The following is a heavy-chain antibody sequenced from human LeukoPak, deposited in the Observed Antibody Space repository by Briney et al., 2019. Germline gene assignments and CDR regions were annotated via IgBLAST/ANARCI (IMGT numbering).Heavy chain of an antibody. J-gene: IGHJ4*02. Sequence: PGGSLRLSCAASGFTFSSYWMSWVRQAPGKGLEWVANIKQDGSEKYYVDSVKGRFTISRDNAKNSLYLQMNSLRAEDTAVYYCARKDYYGSGSYYYFDYWGQGTLVTVSS. D-gene: IGHD3-10*01. CDR1: GFTFSSYW. CDR2: IKQDGSEK. V-gene: IGHV3-7*01. CDR3: ARKDYYGSGSYYYFDY.